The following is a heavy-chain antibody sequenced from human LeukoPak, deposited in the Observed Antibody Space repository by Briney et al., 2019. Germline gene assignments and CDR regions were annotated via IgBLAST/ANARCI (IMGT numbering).Heavy chain of an antibody. J-gene: IGHJ4*02. Sequence: PGGSLRLSCAASGFTFSSYAMHWVRQAPGKGMEGVAVISYDGSNKYYADSVKGRFTISRDNSKNTLYLQMNSLRAEDTAVYYCARDEYSYGYRYYFDYWGQGTLVTVSS. CDR2: ISYDGSNK. V-gene: IGHV3-30*04. CDR3: ARDEYSYGYRYYFDY. CDR1: GFTFSSYA. D-gene: IGHD5-18*01.